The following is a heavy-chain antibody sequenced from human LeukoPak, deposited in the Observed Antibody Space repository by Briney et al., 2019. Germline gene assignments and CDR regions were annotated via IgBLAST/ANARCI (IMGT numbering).Heavy chain of an antibody. CDR3: ARRAGSDGSGSYYRNYYYGMDV. CDR1: GYPFTSFG. V-gene: IGHV1-18*01. D-gene: IGHD3-10*01. J-gene: IGHJ6*02. Sequence: VPVKASCTPSGYPFTSFGISWLPEAPGHRPECLGWFSAYNGNTNNEKKLKARMTMTPAPYTSTTSLELRSLRSDDTAVYYCARRAGSDGSGSYYRNYYYGMDVWGRGTTVTVSS. CDR2: FSAYNGNT.